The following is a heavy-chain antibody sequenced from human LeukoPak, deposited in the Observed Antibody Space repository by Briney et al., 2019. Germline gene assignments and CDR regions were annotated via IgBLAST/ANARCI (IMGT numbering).Heavy chain of an antibody. J-gene: IGHJ4*02. V-gene: IGHV4-34*01. CDR2: INHSGST. D-gene: IGHD2-2*01. CDR3: ARGPVYCSSTSCAIDY. Sequence: PSETLSLTCAVYGGSFSGYYWSWLRQPPGKGLEWIGEINHSGSTNYNPSLKSRVTISVDTPKNQFSLKLSSVTAADTAVYYCARGPVYCSSTSCAIDYWGQGTLVTVSS. CDR1: GGSFSGYY.